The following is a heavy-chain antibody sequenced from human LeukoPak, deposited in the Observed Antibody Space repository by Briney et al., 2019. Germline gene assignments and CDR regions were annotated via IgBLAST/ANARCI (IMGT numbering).Heavy chain of an antibody. CDR1: GFTFSNHW. D-gene: IGHD3-10*02. Sequence: TGGSLRLSCGASGFTFSNHWMTWVRQAAGKGLEWVAQIKPDGTERYYVDSLEGRFTISRDNAKNSLFLQMNSLRAEDTAVYYCARSYVKTFDYWGQGTLVTVSS. J-gene: IGHJ4*02. V-gene: IGHV3-7*01. CDR2: IKPDGTER. CDR3: ARSYVKTFDY.